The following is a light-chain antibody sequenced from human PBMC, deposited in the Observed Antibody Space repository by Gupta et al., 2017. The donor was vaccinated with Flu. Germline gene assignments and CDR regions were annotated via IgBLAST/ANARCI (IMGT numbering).Light chain of an antibody. V-gene: IGKV2-30*01. J-gene: IGKJ1*01. Sequence: EDVRTQSLLSLPVTLGQPASISCRSSESLVYSDGDSCVSWFHQRPRQSPRRLIYKASNRDSGVPDRISGSGSGTDFTLTISRLEAEDVGVYYCMHSTRWPWTFGQGTKVEI. CDR3: MHSTRWPWT. CDR2: KAS. CDR1: ESLVYSDGDSC.